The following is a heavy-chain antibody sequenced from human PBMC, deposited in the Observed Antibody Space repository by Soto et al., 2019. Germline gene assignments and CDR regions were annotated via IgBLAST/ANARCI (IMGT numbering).Heavy chain of an antibody. CDR2: IYPGDSDT. CDR1: GYSFTSFW. CDR3: ARHNRYSSTWFEGWFDP. J-gene: IGHJ5*02. V-gene: IGHV5-51*01. Sequence: GESLKISCKGSGYSFTSFWIAWVRQMPGKGLEWMGIIYPGDSDTTYSPFFQGQVTISADKSISTAYLQWSSLKASDTAMYYCARHNRYSSTWFEGWFDPWGQGTLVTVSS. D-gene: IGHD6-13*01.